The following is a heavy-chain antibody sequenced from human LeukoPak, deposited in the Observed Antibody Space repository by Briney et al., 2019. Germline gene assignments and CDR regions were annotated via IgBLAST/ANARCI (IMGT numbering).Heavy chain of an antibody. J-gene: IGHJ4*02. CDR1: GFTFSNAW. CDR3: TTDDSSWYPRPDGY. D-gene: IGHD6-13*01. Sequence: GGSLRLSCAASGFTFSNAWMSWVRQAPGKGLEWVGRIKSKTDGGTTDYAAPVKGRFTISRDDSKNTLYLQMNSLKTEDTAVYYCTTDDSSWYPRPDGYWGQGTLVTVSS. CDR2: IKSKTDGGTT. V-gene: IGHV3-15*01.